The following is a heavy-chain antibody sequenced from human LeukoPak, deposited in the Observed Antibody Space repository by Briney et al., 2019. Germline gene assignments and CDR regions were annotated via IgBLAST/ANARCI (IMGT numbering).Heavy chain of an antibody. Sequence: GGSLRLSCAASGFTFSSYWMHWVRQAPGKELVWVSRINSDGSSTSYADSVKGRFTISRDNAKNSLYLQMNSLRAEDTAVYYCARNNWFGEFENWFDPWGQGTLVTVSS. J-gene: IGHJ5*02. CDR1: GFTFSSYW. CDR2: INSDGSST. D-gene: IGHD3-10*01. CDR3: ARNNWFGEFENWFDP. V-gene: IGHV3-74*01.